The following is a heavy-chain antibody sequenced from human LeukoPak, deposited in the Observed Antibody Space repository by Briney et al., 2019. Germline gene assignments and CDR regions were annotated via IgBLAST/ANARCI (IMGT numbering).Heavy chain of an antibody. Sequence: GGSLRLSCAASGFIFSNYAMNWVRQAPGKGLEWVSVISGSGGSTNYADSVKGRFTISRDNSKDTLYLQMNSLRAEDTAVYFCAKANNYYDSSAYSDYWGQAKLVTVSS. V-gene: IGHV3-23*01. CDR1: GFIFSNYA. CDR3: AKANNYYDSSAYSDY. CDR2: ISGSGGST. J-gene: IGHJ4*02. D-gene: IGHD3-22*01.